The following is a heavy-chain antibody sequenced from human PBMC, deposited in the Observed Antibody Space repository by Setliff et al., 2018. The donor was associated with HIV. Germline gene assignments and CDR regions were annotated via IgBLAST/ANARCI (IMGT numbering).Heavy chain of an antibody. CDR3: ARTLDGDYDY. CDR1: GYSFTSYW. V-gene: IGHV5-51*01. J-gene: IGHJ4*02. Sequence: PGASLKISCPGSGYSFTSYWIGLVRQMPGKGLEWMGLIYPGDSDTRYSPSFQGQVTISADKYISTAYLQWSSLKASDTAMYYCARTLDGDYDYWGQGTLVTVSS. D-gene: IGHD4-17*01. CDR2: IYPGDSDT.